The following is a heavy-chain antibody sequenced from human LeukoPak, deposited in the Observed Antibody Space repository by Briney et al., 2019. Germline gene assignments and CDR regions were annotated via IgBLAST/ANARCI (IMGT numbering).Heavy chain of an antibody. J-gene: IGHJ6*02. CDR1: GGTFISYA. CDR2: IIPIFGTA. CDR3: ARDPETAYYYGMDV. Sequence: SVKVPCKASGGTFISYAISWVRQAPGQGLEWMGGIIPIFGTANYAQKFQGRVTITADESTNTAYMELSSLRSEDTAVYYCARDPETAYYYGMDVWGQGTTVTVSS. V-gene: IGHV1-69*13.